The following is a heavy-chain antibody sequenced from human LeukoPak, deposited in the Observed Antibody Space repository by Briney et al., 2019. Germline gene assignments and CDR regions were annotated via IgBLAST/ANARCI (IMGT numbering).Heavy chain of an antibody. CDR3: ARRASSSYDWFDP. J-gene: IGHJ5*02. CDR2: IDYSGST. D-gene: IGHD2-2*01. V-gene: IGHV4-39*01. CDR1: GGSISSNKYY. Sequence: PSETLSLTCKVSGGSISSNKYYWVWMRQPPGKGLECIGSIDYSGSTYYNPSLKSRVTISLDTSKNQFSLEVSSVTAADTAVYYCARRASSSYDWFDPWGQGTLVIVSS.